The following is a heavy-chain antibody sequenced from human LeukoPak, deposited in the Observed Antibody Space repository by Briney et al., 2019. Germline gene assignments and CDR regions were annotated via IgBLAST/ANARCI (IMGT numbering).Heavy chain of an antibody. CDR2: IYHSGST. D-gene: IGHD5-12*01. CDR3: AREYSGYANWFDP. CDR1: GGSISSGDYY. Sequence: SETLSLTCTVSGGSISSGDYYWSWIRQPPGKGLEWIGYIYHSGSTYYNPSLKSRVTISVDRSKNQFSLKLSSVTAADTAVYYCAREYSGYANWFDPWGQGTLVTVSS. J-gene: IGHJ5*02. V-gene: IGHV4-30-2*01.